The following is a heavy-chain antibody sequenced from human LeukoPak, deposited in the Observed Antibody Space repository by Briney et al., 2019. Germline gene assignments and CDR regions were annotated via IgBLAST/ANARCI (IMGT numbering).Heavy chain of an antibody. D-gene: IGHD2-15*01. CDR2: VSSSSSYR. J-gene: IGHJ4*02. V-gene: IGHV3-21*01. Sequence: PGRSLRLFCAVSGFTYSSYSMIGVRQASGKGLGWVLSVSSSSSYRNYAAEVTCRFTISRENAKNSLYLQMNSLRAEDTAVYYCAIYSGSYWGQGTLVTVSS. CDR3: AIYSGSY. CDR1: GFTYSSYS.